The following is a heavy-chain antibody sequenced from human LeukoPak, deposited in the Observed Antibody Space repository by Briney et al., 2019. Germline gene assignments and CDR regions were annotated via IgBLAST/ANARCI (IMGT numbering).Heavy chain of an antibody. CDR3: ARDPRGGTLDY. J-gene: IGHJ4*02. CDR1: GFTSSSYW. Sequence: PGGSLGLSCAASGFTSSSYWMHWVRQAPGKGLVWVSRIHSDGRTTDYADSVKGRFTISRDNAKNTLNLQMNSLRAEDTAVYYCARDPRGGTLDYWGQGALVTVSS. D-gene: IGHD3-10*01. V-gene: IGHV3-74*01. CDR2: IHSDGRTT.